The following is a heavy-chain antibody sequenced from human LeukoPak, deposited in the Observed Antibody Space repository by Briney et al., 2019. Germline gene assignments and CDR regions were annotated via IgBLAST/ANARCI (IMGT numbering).Heavy chain of an antibody. J-gene: IGHJ4*02. CDR2: MFPDGRT. Sequence: GGSLRLSCAVSGFSVNDNYMSWVRQAPGKGLQWVSVMFPDGRTYCADSVKGRFTISRDLARNTLLLQMHSLRADDTAVHYCARTNPVYGDYDYWGQGTLVTVSS. CDR1: GFSVNDNY. D-gene: IGHD4-17*01. V-gene: IGHV3-53*01. CDR3: ARTNPVYGDYDY.